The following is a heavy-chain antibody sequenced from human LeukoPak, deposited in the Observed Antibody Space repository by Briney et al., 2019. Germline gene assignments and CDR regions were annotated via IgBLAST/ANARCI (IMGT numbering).Heavy chain of an antibody. CDR2: IYTSVST. V-gene: IGHV4-4*07. CDR1: GGSLSSSY. J-gene: IGHJ6*02. D-gene: IGHD3-16*02. Sequence: PQETLYLTCTASGGSLSSSYWSWIRQPAGQGLKRIGRIYTSVSTNYNPSLKSLFSMSVDTSKNQCSLKLGSVSAADTAVYYWARDGFGGYRYNYYYGMDVWGQGTTVTVSS. CDR3: ARDGFGGYRYNYYYGMDV.